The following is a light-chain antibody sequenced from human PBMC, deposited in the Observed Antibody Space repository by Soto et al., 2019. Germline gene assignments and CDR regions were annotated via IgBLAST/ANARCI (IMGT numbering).Light chain of an antibody. J-gene: IGLJ2*01. V-gene: IGLV2-14*03. CDR1: RSDIGAYNY. Sequence: QSALTQPASVSGSPGQSITISCAGTRSDIGAYNYVSWYQHLPGKAPKVIIYDVTNRPSGGSSRFSGSKSGTTASLTISGLQAEDEANYYCGSYTISSTLMVFGGGTKLTVL. CDR3: GSYTISSTLMV. CDR2: DVT.